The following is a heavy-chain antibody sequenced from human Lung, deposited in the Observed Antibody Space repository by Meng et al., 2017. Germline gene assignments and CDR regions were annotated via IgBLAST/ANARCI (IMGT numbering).Heavy chain of an antibody. V-gene: IGHV4-30-4*01. J-gene: IGHJ2*01. CDR1: GGSISSSNYY. Sequence: QVQLQESDPGLVKPSPTLSLTCTVSGGSISSSNYYWSWIRQPPGKGLEWSGHIYNSGSTYYNPSLKSRITISVDTSKNQFSLKLSSVTAADTAVYYCARGQKGYFDLWGRGTLVTVSS. CDR3: ARGQKGYFDL. CDR2: IYNSGST.